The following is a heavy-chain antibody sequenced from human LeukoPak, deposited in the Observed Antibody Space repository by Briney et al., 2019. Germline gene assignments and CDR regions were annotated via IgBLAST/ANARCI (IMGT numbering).Heavy chain of an antibody. CDR3: VKDLAIVATMGRFDY. CDR1: GFTFSSYG. Sequence: PGRSLRLSCAASGFTFSSYGMHWVRQAPGKGLEWVAVISYDGSNKYYADSVKGRFTISRDNSKNTLYLQMNSLRAEDTAVYYCVKDLAIVATMGRFDYWGQGTLVTVSS. D-gene: IGHD5-12*01. V-gene: IGHV3-30*18. J-gene: IGHJ4*02. CDR2: ISYDGSNK.